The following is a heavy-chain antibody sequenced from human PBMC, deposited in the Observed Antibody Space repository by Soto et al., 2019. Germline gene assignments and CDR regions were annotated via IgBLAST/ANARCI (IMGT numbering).Heavy chain of an antibody. CDR3: ATYYDSSGYYPGDAFDI. CDR1: GFTFSSYA. Sequence: EVQLLESGGGLVQPGGSLRLSCAASGFTFSSYAISWVRQAPGKGLEWVSAISGSGGSTYYADSVTDRFTISRDNSKNTLYLQMNSLRAEDTAVYYCATYYDSSGYYPGDAFDIWGQGTMVTVSS. CDR2: ISGSGGST. V-gene: IGHV3-23*01. J-gene: IGHJ3*02. D-gene: IGHD3-22*01.